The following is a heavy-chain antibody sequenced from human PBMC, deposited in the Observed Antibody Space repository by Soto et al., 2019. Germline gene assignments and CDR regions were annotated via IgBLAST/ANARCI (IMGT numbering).Heavy chain of an antibody. Sequence: SESLSLTCAVYGGSFSGYYWRWIRQPPGKGLEWIGEINHSGSTNYNPSLKSRVTMSVDTSKNQFSLELSSVTAADTAVYYCVRRARSGISGHCYYYMDVWGKGTTVTVSS. CDR3: VRRARSGISGHCYYYMDV. CDR2: INHSGST. J-gene: IGHJ6*03. V-gene: IGHV4-34*01. CDR1: GGSFSGYY.